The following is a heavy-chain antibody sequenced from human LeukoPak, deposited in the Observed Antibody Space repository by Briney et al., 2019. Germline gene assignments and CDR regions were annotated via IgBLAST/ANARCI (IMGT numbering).Heavy chain of an antibody. J-gene: IGHJ4*02. V-gene: IGHV3-23*01. CDR1: GFTFSSYA. CDR2: ISGRGDST. D-gene: IGHD6-19*01. CDR3: AKDKSGYSGGWCFDY. Sequence: GGSLRLSCAASGFTFSSYAMTWVRQAPGKGLEWVSTISGRGDSTYYADSVKGRFTISRDNSKNTLYLQMNSLRADDTAVYYCAKDKSGYSGGWCFDYWGQGTLVTV.